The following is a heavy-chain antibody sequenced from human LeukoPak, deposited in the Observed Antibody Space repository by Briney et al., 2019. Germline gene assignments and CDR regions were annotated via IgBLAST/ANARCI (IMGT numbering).Heavy chain of an antibody. CDR3: ARPDSSGYYYLGAFDI. J-gene: IGHJ3*02. D-gene: IGHD3-22*01. V-gene: IGHV4-59*01. Sequence: PSETLSLTCIVSSGSISTYYWSWIRQPPGKGLDWIGSIYYTGSTNYNPSLKSRVTISVDTSKNQVSLKLSSVTAADTAMYYCARPDSSGYYYLGAFDIWGQGTMVTVSS. CDR1: SGSISTYY. CDR2: IYYTGST.